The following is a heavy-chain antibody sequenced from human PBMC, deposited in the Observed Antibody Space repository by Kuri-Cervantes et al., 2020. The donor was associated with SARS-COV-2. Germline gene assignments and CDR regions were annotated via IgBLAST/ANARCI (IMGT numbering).Heavy chain of an antibody. CDR2: IKQDGSEK. J-gene: IGHJ5*02. D-gene: IGHD1-26*01. Sequence: GESLKISCAASGFTFSSYWMSWVRQAPGKGLEWVANIKQDGSEKYYADSVKGRFTISRDNSKNTLYLQMNSLRAEDTAVYYCCGSYTNWFDPWGQGTLVTVSS. CDR1: GFTFSSYW. V-gene: IGHV3-7*01. CDR3: CGSYTNWFDP.